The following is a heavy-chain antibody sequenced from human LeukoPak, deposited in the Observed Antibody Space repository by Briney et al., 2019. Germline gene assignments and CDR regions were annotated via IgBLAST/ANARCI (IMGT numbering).Heavy chain of an antibody. CDR1: GGSISSYY. V-gene: IGHV4-4*09. Sequence: SETLSLTCTVSGGSISSYYWSWIRQPPGKGLEWIGYIYTSGSTNYNPSLKSRVTISVDTSKNQFSLKLSSVTAADTAVYYCARPALRYDSSGYYGLWGRGTLVTVSS. D-gene: IGHD3-22*01. J-gene: IGHJ2*01. CDR3: ARPALRYDSSGYYGL. CDR2: IYTSGST.